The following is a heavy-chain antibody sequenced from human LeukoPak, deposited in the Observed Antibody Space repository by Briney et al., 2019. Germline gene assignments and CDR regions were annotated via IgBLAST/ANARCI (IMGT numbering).Heavy chain of an antibody. CDR2: INPSGGSR. V-gene: IGHV1-46*01. CDR1: LYTFTSYY. J-gene: IGHJ2*01. Sequence: PSVKLSCKSSLYTFTSYYMHWVRHAPAKGLGWMVIINPSGGSRSYAQKFQGRVTMTRDMSTRTVYMGLSSLRSENMAVYSCARVRFGDGGGGTLVTVYS. CDR3: ARVRFGD. D-gene: IGHD3-10*01.